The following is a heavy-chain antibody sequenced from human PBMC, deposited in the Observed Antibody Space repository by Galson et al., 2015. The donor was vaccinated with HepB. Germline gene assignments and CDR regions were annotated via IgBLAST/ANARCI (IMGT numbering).Heavy chain of an antibody. CDR3: ARDSSEGVAFDY. D-gene: IGHD6-19*01. J-gene: IGHJ4*02. Sequence: SLRLSCAASGFTFSSYGMHWVRQAPGKGLEWVTVIWYDGSNKYYADSVKGRFTISRDNSKNTLYLQMNSLRAEDTAVYYCARDSSEGVAFDYWGQGTLVTVSS. CDR1: GFTFSSYG. CDR2: IWYDGSNK. V-gene: IGHV3-33*01.